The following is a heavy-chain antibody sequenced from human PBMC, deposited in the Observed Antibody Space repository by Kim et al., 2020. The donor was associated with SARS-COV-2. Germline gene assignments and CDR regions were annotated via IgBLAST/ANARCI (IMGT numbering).Heavy chain of an antibody. CDR3: ASSYYGSGSYPPDY. CDR1: GGTFSSYA. Sequence: SVKVSCKASGGTFSSYAISWVRQAPGQGLEWMGGIIPIFGTANYAQKFQGRVTITADESTSTAYMELSCLRSEDTAVYYCASSYYGSGSYPPDYWGQGTLVTVSS. J-gene: IGHJ4*02. V-gene: IGHV1-69*13. CDR2: IIPIFGTA. D-gene: IGHD3-10*01.